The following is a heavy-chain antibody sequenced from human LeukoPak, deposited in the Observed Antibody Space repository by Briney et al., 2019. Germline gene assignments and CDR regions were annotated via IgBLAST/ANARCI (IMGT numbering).Heavy chain of an antibody. CDR1: GFTVSSNY. V-gene: IGHV3-53*05. CDR2: IYSGGST. D-gene: IGHD3-10*01. J-gene: IGHJ4*02. Sequence: PGGSLRLSCAASGFTVSSNYMSRVRQAPGKGLEWVSVIYSGGSTYYADSVKGRFTISRDNSKNTLYLQMNSLRAEDTAVYYCARDGAVSAYYYGSGSYWPSDYWGQGTLVTVSS. CDR3: ARDGAVSAYYYGSGSYWPSDY.